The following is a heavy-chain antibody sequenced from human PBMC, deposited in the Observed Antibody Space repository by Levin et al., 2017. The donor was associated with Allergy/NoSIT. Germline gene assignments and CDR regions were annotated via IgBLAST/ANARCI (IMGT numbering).Heavy chain of an antibody. Sequence: QRGESLKISCSASGFTFSSYAMHWVRQAPGKGLEYVSAISSNGGSTYYADSVKGRFTISRDNSKNTLYLQMSSLRAEDTAVYYCVKGSSSGYYFDYWGQGTLVTVSS. CDR1: GFTFSSYA. D-gene: IGHD3-22*01. V-gene: IGHV3-64D*06. CDR2: ISSNGGST. CDR3: VKGSSSGYYFDY. J-gene: IGHJ4*02.